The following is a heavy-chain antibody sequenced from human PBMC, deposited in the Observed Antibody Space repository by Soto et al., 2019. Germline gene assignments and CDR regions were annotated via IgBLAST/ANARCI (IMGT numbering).Heavy chain of an antibody. J-gene: IGHJ4*02. CDR3: SRFSGSYTRGLDS. CDR2: SRNKANSYST. Sequence: EVQLVESGGGLVQPGGSLRLSCAASGFTFSDHYMDWVRQAPGKGLEWVGRSRNKANSYSTGYAASVKGRFTISRDESKNSMYLQMNSLKTEDTAVYYCSRFSGSYTRGLDSWGQGTLVTVSS. V-gene: IGHV3-72*01. D-gene: IGHD1-26*01. CDR1: GFTFSDHY.